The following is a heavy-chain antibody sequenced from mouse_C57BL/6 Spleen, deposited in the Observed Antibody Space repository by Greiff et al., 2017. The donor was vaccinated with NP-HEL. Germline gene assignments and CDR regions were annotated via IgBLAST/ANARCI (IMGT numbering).Heavy chain of an antibody. CDR3: AREGDYDASYAMDY. CDR1: GFTFSSYA. J-gene: IGHJ4*01. CDR2: ISDGGSYT. D-gene: IGHD2-4*01. Sequence: DVMLVESGGGLVKPGGSLKLSCAASGFTFSSYAMSWVRQTPEKRLEWVATISDGGSYTYYPDNVKGRFTISRDNAKNNLYLQMSHLKSEDTAMYYCAREGDYDASYAMDYWGQGTSVTVSS. V-gene: IGHV5-4*01.